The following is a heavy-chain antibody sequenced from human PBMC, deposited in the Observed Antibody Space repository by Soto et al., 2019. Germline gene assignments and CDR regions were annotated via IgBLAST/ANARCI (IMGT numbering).Heavy chain of an antibody. CDR3: ARVSNEYGGNGAFDY. CDR1: GGSLSGFP. J-gene: IGHJ4*02. Sequence: HVQLQESGPGQVKPSETLSFTCSVSGGSLSGFPWIWIRQPPGKGLEWVGYIYHTGRSNYNPSLKSRLTISLDMSRNQFSLQLTSVTAADTALYYCARVSNEYGGNGAFDYWGLGTLVTVSS. V-gene: IGHV4-59*01. D-gene: IGHD4-17*01. CDR2: IYHTGRS.